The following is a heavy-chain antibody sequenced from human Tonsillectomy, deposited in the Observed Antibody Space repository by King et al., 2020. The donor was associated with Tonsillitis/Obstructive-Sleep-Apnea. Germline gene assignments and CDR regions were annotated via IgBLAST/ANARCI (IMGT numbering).Heavy chain of an antibody. CDR2: IKHRTDVGTT. V-gene: IGHV3-15*01. J-gene: IGHJ4*02. CDR3: TAIDYGGDY. Sequence: VQLVESGGGLVKPGGSLRRSCAASGFTFSNSWMSWVRAAPGKGLEWIGHIKHRTDVGTTDYAAPMKGRFTISRDDSKNTLFLQLNSLKTDDTAVYYCTAIDYGGDYWGQGTLVTVSS. CDR1: GFTFSNSW. D-gene: IGHD4-23*01.